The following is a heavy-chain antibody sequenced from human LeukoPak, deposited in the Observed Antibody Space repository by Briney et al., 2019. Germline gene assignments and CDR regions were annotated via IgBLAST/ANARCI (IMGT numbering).Heavy chain of an antibody. Sequence: SETLSLTCAVSGGSISSSNWWSWVRQPPGKGLEWIGEIYHSGSTNYNPSLKSRVTISVDKSKNQFSLKLSSVTAADTAVYYCARGGPDDYVWGSYRYDAFDIWGQGTMVTVSS. CDR1: GGSISSSNW. CDR2: IYHSGST. CDR3: ARGGPDDYVWGSYRYDAFDI. V-gene: IGHV4-4*02. J-gene: IGHJ3*02. D-gene: IGHD3-16*02.